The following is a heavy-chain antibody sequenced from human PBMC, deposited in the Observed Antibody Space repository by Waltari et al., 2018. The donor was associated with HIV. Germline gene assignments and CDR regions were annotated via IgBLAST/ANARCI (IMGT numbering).Heavy chain of an antibody. CDR2: IWYDGSNK. J-gene: IGHJ4*02. D-gene: IGHD4-17*01. CDR1: GFTFSSYG. V-gene: IGHV3-33*01. CDR3: ATQRGLRWQTFDY. Sequence: QVQQVESGGGVVQPGRSLRLSCAASGFTFSSYGMHWVRQAPGKGLEWVAVIWYDGSNKYYADSVKGRFTISRDNSKNTLYLQMNSLRAEDTAMYYCATQRGLRWQTFDYWGQGTLVTVSS.